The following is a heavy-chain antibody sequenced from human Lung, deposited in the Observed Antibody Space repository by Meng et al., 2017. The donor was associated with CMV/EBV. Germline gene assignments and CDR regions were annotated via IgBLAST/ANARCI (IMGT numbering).Heavy chain of an antibody. J-gene: IGHJ4*02. CDR2: INSDGSST. Sequence: GGSXRLXCAASGFTFSSYWMHWVRQAPGKGLVWVSRINSDGSSTSYADSVKGRFTISRDNAKNTLYLQMNSLRAEDTAVYYCARDNPYYDFWSGYYGYYFDYWXQGTXVT. CDR1: GFTFSSYW. D-gene: IGHD3-3*01. CDR3: ARDNPYYDFWSGYYGYYFDY. V-gene: IGHV3-74*01.